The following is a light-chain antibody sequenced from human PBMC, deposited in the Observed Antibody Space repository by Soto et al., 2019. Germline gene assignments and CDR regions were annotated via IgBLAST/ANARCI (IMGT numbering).Light chain of an antibody. V-gene: IGKV3-20*01. CDR3: QQYGNVPLT. J-gene: IGKJ4*01. CDR1: QSIGNMY. Sequence: EVVLTQSPGTLSLSPGEGATVSCRASQSIGNMYFAWYQQKPGQAPRLLIYRVSSRATGIPDRFSGSGSGTDFTLTISRLEPEDFAVYYCQQYGNVPLTFGGGTKVDIK. CDR2: RVS.